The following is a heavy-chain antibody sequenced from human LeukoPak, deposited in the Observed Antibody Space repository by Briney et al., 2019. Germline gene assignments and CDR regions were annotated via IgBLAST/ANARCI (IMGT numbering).Heavy chain of an antibody. CDR2: ISAYNGNT. D-gene: IGHD6-13*01. J-gene: IGHJ6*03. Sequence: ASVKVSCKASGYTFTSYGISWVRQAPGQGLEWMGWISAYNGNTNYAQKLQGRVTMTTDTSTSTAYMELRSLRSDDTAVYYCARSRIAAAVHYYYYYMDVWGKGTTVTVSS. V-gene: IGHV1-18*01. CDR3: ARSRIAAAVHYYYYYMDV. CDR1: GYTFTSYG.